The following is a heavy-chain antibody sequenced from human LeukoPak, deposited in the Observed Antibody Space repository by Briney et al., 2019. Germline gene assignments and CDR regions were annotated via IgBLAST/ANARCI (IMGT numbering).Heavy chain of an antibody. J-gene: IGHJ6*03. D-gene: IGHD3-3*01. CDR3: ARVRDVRFLGYYYYYMDV. CDR2: ISSSSSYI. Sequence: PGGSLRLSCAASGFTFSSYSMNWIRQAPGKGLEWVSSISSSSSYIYYADSVKGRFTISRDNAKNSLYLQMNSLRAKDTAVYYCARVRDVRFLGYYYYYMDVWGKGTTVTVSS. CDR1: GFTFSSYS. V-gene: IGHV3-21*01.